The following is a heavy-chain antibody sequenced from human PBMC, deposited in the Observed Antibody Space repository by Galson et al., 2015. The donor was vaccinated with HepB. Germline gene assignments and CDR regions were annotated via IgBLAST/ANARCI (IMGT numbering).Heavy chain of an antibody. CDR3: AKVRDSGLVYYFDY. Sequence: SLRLSCAASGFTFDDYAMHWVRQAPGKGLEWVSGISWNSGSIGYADSVKGRFTISRDNAKNSLYLQMNSLRAEDTALYYCAKVRDSGLVYYFDYWGQGTLVTVSS. CDR1: GFTFDDYA. CDR2: ISWNSGSI. J-gene: IGHJ4*02. D-gene: IGHD6-19*01. V-gene: IGHV3-9*01.